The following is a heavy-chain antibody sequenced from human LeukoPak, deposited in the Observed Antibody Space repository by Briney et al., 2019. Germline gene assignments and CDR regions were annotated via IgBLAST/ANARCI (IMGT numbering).Heavy chain of an antibody. CDR2: ISGSGGST. CDR3: VREGDYTFDY. J-gene: IGHJ4*02. Sequence: LTGGSLRLSCAASGFTFSSYAMSWVRQAPGKGLEWVSAISGSGGSTYYADSVKGRFTISRDNSKNTLYLQMNSLTAEDTAVYYCVREGDYTFDYWGLGTLVTVSS. CDR1: GFTFSSYA. V-gene: IGHV3-23*01. D-gene: IGHD3-3*01.